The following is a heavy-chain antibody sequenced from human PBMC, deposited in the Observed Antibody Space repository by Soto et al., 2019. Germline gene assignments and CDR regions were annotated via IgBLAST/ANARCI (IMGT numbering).Heavy chain of an antibody. CDR2: IDPVDSET. J-gene: IGHJ6*02. D-gene: IGHD6-13*01. Sequence: GESLKISCQGSGYSFSTHWISWVRQMPGKGLEWMGRIDPVDSETNYSPSFQGHVTISSDKSINTVYLHWSSLKASDTAMYYCARRRSSSSWYSSYYGMDVWGQGTTVTVSS. CDR3: ARRRSSSSWYSSYYGMDV. CDR1: GYSFSTHW. V-gene: IGHV5-10-1*01.